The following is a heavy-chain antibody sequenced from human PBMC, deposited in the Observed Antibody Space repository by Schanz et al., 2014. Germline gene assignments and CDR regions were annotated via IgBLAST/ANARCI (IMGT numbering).Heavy chain of an antibody. J-gene: IGHJ4*02. Sequence: QVQLVQSGAEVKKPGSSVTVSCKASGDTLSSYGISWVRQAPGQGLEWMGRIIPILGVTNYAQKFQGRVTITADKSTNTAYMELSSLRSEDTAVYYCASSIKAYYFDYWGQGTLVTVSS. D-gene: IGHD3-10*01. CDR1: GDTLSSYG. CDR3: ASSIKAYYFDY. V-gene: IGHV1-69*04. CDR2: IIPILGVT.